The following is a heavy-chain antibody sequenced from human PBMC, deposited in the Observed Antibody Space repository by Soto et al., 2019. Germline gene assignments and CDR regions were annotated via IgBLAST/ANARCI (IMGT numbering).Heavy chain of an antibody. CDR3: ARRDWWLFVY. CDR2: INAGNGNT. D-gene: IGHD2-8*02. J-gene: IGHJ4*02. CDR1: GYTFTSYA. V-gene: IGHV1-3*05. Sequence: QVQLVQSGAEEKKPGASVKVSCKASGYTFTSYAINWVRQALGQRLEWMGWINAGNGNTKYSQKFQGRVTITRDTSACKAYKELSSLTSEDTAVYYWARRDWWLFVYWGQGTLVSVSS.